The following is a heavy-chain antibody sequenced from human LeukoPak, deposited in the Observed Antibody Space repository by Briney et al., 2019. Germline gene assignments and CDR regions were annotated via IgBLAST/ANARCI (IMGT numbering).Heavy chain of an antibody. CDR1: GFTFSGSA. V-gene: IGHV3-73*01. Sequence: PGGSLTLSCAASGFTFSGSAMHWVRQASGKGLEWVGRIRSKANSYATAYAASVKGRFTISRDDSKNTAYLQMNSLKTEDTAVYYCTSPVGYCSGGSCYGAFDIWGQGTMVTVSS. D-gene: IGHD2-15*01. J-gene: IGHJ3*02. CDR2: IRSKANSYAT. CDR3: TSPVGYCSGGSCYGAFDI.